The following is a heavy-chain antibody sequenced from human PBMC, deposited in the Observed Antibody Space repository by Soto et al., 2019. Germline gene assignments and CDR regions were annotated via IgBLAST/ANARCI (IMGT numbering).Heavy chain of an antibody. Sequence: ASVKVSCKASGGTFSSYAMHWVRQAPGQRLEWMGWINAGNGNTKYSQKFQGRVTITRDTSASTAYMELSSLRSEDTAVYYCARNLKVSSTSRGAYYYYGMDVWGQGTTVTVSS. CDR2: INAGNGNT. D-gene: IGHD2-2*01. V-gene: IGHV1-3*01. J-gene: IGHJ6*02. CDR3: ARNLKVSSTSRGAYYYYGMDV. CDR1: GGTFSSYA.